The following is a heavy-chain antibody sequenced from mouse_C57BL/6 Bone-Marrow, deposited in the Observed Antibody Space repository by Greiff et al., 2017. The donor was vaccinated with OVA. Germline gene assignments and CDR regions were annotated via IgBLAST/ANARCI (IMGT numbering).Heavy chain of an antibody. Sequence: QVQLQQSGPGLVQPSQSLSITCTASGFSLTSYGVHWVRQSPGKGLEWLGVIWSGGSTDYNAAFISRLSISKDNSTSQVFFKMNSLQADDAAVYYCAGDGTTTAMDYWGQGTSVTVSS. D-gene: IGHD2-12*01. V-gene: IGHV2-2*01. CDR1: GFSLTSYG. CDR3: AGDGTTTAMDY. CDR2: IWSGGST. J-gene: IGHJ4*01.